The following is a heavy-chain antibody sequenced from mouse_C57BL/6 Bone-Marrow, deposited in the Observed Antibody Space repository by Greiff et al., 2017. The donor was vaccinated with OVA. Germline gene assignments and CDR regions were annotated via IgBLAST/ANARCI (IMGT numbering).Heavy chain of an antibody. CDR3: ARVTTVVRYFDY. CDR2: ISDGGSYT. Sequence: EVKVVESGGGLVKPGGSLKLSCAASGFTFSSYAMSWVRQTPEKRLEWVATISDGGSYTYYPDNVTGRFTISRDNAKNNRYLQMNHLKSEDTAMYYCARVTTVVRYFDYWGQGTTLTVSS. V-gene: IGHV5-4*03. D-gene: IGHD1-1*01. J-gene: IGHJ2*01. CDR1: GFTFSSYA.